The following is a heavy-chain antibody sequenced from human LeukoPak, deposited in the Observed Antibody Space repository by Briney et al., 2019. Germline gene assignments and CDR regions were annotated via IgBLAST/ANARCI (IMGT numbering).Heavy chain of an antibody. CDR2: ISGSGGST. CDR3: AKRYGSGSYPNWFDP. CDR1: GFTFSSYG. V-gene: IGHV3-23*01. D-gene: IGHD3-10*01. J-gene: IGHJ5*02. Sequence: GGSLRLSCAASGFTFSSYGMSWVRQAPGKGLEWVSAISGSGGSTYYADSVKGRFTISRDNSKNTLYLQMNSLRAEDTAVYYCAKRYGSGSYPNWFDPCGQGTLVTVSS.